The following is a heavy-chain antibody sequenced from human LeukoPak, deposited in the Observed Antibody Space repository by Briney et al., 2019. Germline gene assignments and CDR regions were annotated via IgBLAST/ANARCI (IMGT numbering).Heavy chain of an antibody. D-gene: IGHD3-22*01. CDR2: INPNSGGT. J-gene: IGHJ4*02. Sequence: ASVKVSCKASGYTFTGYYMHWERQAPGQGLEWMGWINPNSGGTNYAQKFQGRVTMTRDTSISTAYMELSRLRSDDTAVYYCARALGGTYYYDSSGANEGYWGQGTLVTVSS. CDR1: GYTFTGYY. CDR3: ARALGGTYYYDSSGANEGY. V-gene: IGHV1-2*02.